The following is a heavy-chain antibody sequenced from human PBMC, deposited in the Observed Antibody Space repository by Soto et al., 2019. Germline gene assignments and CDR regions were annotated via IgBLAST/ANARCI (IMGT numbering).Heavy chain of an antibody. Sequence: GASVKVSCKASGYTFTSYYMHWVRQAPGQGLEWMGIINPSGGSTSYAQKFQGRVTMTRDTSTSTVYMELSSLRSEDTAVYYCARGTTTAPPHRIAVAGIGFDYWGQGTLVTVSS. D-gene: IGHD6-19*01. CDR3: ARGTTTAPPHRIAVAGIGFDY. CDR1: GYTFTSYY. V-gene: IGHV1-46*01. J-gene: IGHJ4*02. CDR2: INPSGGST.